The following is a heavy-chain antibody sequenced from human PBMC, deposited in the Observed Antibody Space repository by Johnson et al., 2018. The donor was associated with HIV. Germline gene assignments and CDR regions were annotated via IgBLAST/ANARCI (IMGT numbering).Heavy chain of an antibody. J-gene: IGHJ3*02. Sequence: QMQLVESGGGVVQPGRSLRLSCEASGFTFSSYDMHWVRQAPGKGLEWVAVISYDGSNKYYADSVKGRFTISRDNSKNTLYLQMNSLRAEDTAVYYCAKARGTAPRGSSVFDIWGQGTMVTVS. D-gene: IGHD5-18*01. CDR3: AKARGTAPRGSSVFDI. V-gene: IGHV3-30*14. CDR2: ISYDGSNK. CDR1: GFTFSSYD.